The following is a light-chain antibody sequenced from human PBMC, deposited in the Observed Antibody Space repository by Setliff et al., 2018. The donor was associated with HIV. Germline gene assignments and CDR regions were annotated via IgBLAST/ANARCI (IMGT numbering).Light chain of an antibody. CDR3: AVWDNGLKGYV. Sequence: QSVLSQPPSASGTPGQSVTISCSGSSSNIGVNVVNWYQHLPGTSPKLLIYNNYQRPSGVPDRFSGSKSGSSGSLAISGLQSEDEADYYCAVWDNGLKGYVFGTGTKGTVL. CDR1: SSNIGVNV. V-gene: IGLV1-44*01. J-gene: IGLJ1*01. CDR2: NNY.